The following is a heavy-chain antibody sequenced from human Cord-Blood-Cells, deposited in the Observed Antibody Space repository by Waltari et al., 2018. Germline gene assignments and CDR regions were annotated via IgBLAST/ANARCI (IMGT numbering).Heavy chain of an antibody. J-gene: IGHJ6*02. V-gene: IGHV4-38-2*02. D-gene: IGHD4-4*01. CDR2: IYHSGST. CDR1: GYSISSGYY. Sequence: QVQLQESGPGLVKPSETLSLTCAVPGYSISSGYYWVWIRQPPGKGLEWIGSIYHSGSTYYNPSLKSRVTISVDTSKNQFSLKLSSVTAADTAVYYCARDSSVTYYYYYGMDVWGQGTTVTVSS. CDR3: ARDSSVTYYYYYGMDV.